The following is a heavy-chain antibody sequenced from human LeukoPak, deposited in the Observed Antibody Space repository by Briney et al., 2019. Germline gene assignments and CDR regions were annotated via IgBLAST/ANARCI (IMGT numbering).Heavy chain of an antibody. V-gene: IGHV5-51*01. D-gene: IGHD2-21*02. CDR2: VYPDDSDT. Sequence: GESLKISCKASGYSFTSYWIGWVRQMPGKGLEWMGIVYPDDSDTRYSPSFQGQVTMTADKSIGTAYLQWSSLKASDTAMYYCARQGLGGGDGSGAFDIWGQGTMVTVSS. CDR1: GYSFTSYW. CDR3: ARQGLGGGDGSGAFDI. J-gene: IGHJ3*02.